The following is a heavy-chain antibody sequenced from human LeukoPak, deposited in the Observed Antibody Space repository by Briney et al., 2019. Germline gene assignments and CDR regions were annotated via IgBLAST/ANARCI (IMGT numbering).Heavy chain of an antibody. D-gene: IGHD6-13*01. J-gene: IGHJ3*02. Sequence: PGRSLRLSCAASGFIFSSYDMHWVRQAPGKGLEWVAVISYDGSNKYYADSVKGRFTISRDNSKNTLYLQMGSLRTEDTAVYYCARTSSSYRTLDAFDIWGQGTMVTVSS. CDR1: GFIFSSYD. CDR3: ARTSSSYRTLDAFDI. V-gene: IGHV3-30*03. CDR2: ISYDGSNK.